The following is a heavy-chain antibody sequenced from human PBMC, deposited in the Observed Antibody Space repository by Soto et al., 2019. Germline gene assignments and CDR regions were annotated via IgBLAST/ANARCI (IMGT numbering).Heavy chain of an antibody. V-gene: IGHV3-23*01. D-gene: IGHD1-20*01. J-gene: IGHJ6*02. CDR1: GFSFSSYA. Sequence: EVQLLESGGGLVQPGGSLRLSCAASGFSFSSYAMTWVRQAPGKGLEWVSEISGSGGTTYYADSVKGRFTISRDNVKNTLDLHMNSLRADDTAVYHCAKGRGNWKHDYLYGMDVGGHGTTGTVSS. CDR3: AKGRGNWKHDYLYGMDV. CDR2: ISGSGGTT.